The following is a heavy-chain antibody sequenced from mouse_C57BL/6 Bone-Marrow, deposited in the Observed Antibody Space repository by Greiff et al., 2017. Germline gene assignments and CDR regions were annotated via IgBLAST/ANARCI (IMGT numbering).Heavy chain of an antibody. V-gene: IGHV1-82*01. CDR3: ASPLRYRFDY. Sequence: QVQLQQSGPELVKPGASVKISCKASGYAFSSSWMNWVKQRPGKGLEWIGRIYPGDGDTNYNGKFKGKATLTADKSSSTAYKQLSSLTSEDSAVYFCASPLRYRFDYWGQGTTLTVSS. CDR2: IYPGDGDT. CDR1: GYAFSSSW. J-gene: IGHJ2*01. D-gene: IGHD1-1*01.